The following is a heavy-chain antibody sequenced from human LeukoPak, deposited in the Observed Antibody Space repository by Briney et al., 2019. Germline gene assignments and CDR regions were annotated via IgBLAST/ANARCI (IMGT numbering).Heavy chain of an antibody. D-gene: IGHD6-19*01. CDR3: ARRNMPGYSSGWYYFDY. V-gene: IGHV5-51*01. Sequence: LGESLKISCKGSGYSFTSYWIGWVRQMPGKGLEWMRIIYPGDSDTRYSPSFQGQVTISADKSISTAYLQWSSLKASDTAMYYCARRNMPGYSSGWYYFDYWGQGTLVTVSS. J-gene: IGHJ4*02. CDR1: GYSFTSYW. CDR2: IYPGDSDT.